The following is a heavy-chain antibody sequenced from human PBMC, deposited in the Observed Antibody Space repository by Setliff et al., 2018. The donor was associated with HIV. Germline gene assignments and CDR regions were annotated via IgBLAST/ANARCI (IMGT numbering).Heavy chain of an antibody. V-gene: IGHV3-23*01. CDR3: AKDGISGGAYPPYYFDY. CDR1: GFTFSSYA. D-gene: IGHD2-15*01. CDR2: INSNGGST. Sequence: GGSLRLSCAASGFTFSSYAMSWVRQAPGKGLEWVSTINSNGGSTYYADSVKGRFTISRDNSKNTLYLQMNSLRAEDTAVYYCAKDGISGGAYPPYYFDYWGHGTLVTVSS. J-gene: IGHJ4*01.